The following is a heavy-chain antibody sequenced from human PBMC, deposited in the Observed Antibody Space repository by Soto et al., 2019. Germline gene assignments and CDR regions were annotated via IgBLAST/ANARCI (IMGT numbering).Heavy chain of an antibody. Sequence: QPGGSLRLSCAASGLTFGSYGMSWVRQAPGKGLEWVSAISGSAGSTYHADSVKGRFTTSRGNSKNTLYLQMNNLRAEDSAVYYCARVADSYYYDGMDVWGQGTTVTVSS. CDR1: GLTFGSYG. CDR3: ARVADSYYYDGMDV. V-gene: IGHV3-23*01. CDR2: ISGSAGST. J-gene: IGHJ6*02.